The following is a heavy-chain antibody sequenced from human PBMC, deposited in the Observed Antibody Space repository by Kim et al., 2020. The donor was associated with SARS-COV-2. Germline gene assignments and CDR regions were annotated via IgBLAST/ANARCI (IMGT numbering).Heavy chain of an antibody. J-gene: IGHJ6*02. D-gene: IGHD2-15*01. Sequence: SWKGRFTIARDNAKNSLYLQMNSLRAEDTAVYYCARDRILSYYYYYGMDVWGQGTTVTVSS. CDR3: ARDRILSYYYYYGMDV. V-gene: IGHV3-48*03.